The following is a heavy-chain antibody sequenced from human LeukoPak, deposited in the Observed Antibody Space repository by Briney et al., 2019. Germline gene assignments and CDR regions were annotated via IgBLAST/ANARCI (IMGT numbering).Heavy chain of an antibody. Sequence: VASVKVSCKGSGYTFNTYGISWVRQAPGQGREGMGWINAYNGDTNHAQKFQGRVTMTTDTSTTTAYMELGSLSSDDTAVYYCARDGSGHWFDPWGQGTLVTVSS. CDR2: INAYNGDT. CDR3: ARDGSGHWFDP. D-gene: IGHD6-25*01. J-gene: IGHJ5*02. CDR1: GYTFNTYG. V-gene: IGHV1-18*04.